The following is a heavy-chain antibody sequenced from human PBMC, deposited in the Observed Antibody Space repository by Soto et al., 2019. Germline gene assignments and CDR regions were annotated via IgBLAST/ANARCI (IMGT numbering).Heavy chain of an antibody. CDR1: GFTFSSYA. D-gene: IGHD2-15*01. CDR3: AKRRGAGEHFDY. J-gene: IGHJ4*02. CDR2: VSIGGST. V-gene: IGHV3-23*01. Sequence: DVQLLESGGGLVQPEGSLRLSCAASGFTFSSYAMGWVRQGPGKGLEWVAVVSIGGSTHYADSVRGRFTISRDNYKNTLSLQMNSLTAEDTAVYFCAKRRGAGEHFDYWGQGALVTVSS.